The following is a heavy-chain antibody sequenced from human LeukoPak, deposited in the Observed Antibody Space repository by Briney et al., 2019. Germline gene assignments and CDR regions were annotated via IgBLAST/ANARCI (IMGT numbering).Heavy chain of an antibody. CDR1: GGSISSYY. CDR2: IYYSGST. Sequence: SETLSLTCTVSGGSISSYYWSWIRQPPGEGLEWIGYIYYSGSTNYNPSLKSRVTISVDTSKSQFSLKLSSVTAADTAVYYCARLAGYNSPYFDYWGQGTLVSVSS. CDR3: ARLAGYNSPYFDY. D-gene: IGHD5-24*01. J-gene: IGHJ4*02. V-gene: IGHV4-59*08.